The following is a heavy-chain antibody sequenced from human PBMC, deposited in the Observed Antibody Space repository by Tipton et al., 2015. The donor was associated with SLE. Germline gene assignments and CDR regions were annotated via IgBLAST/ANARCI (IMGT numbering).Heavy chain of an antibody. CDR1: GFTLSKYW. V-gene: IGHV3-53*01. CDR3: ARTYYMDV. J-gene: IGHJ6*03. Sequence: SLRLSCVGSGFTLSKYWITWVRQAPGKGLEWVSVIYSGGSTYYADSVKGRFTISRDNSKNTLYLQMNSLRAEDTAIYYCARTYYMDVWGKGTTVTVSS. CDR2: IYSGGST.